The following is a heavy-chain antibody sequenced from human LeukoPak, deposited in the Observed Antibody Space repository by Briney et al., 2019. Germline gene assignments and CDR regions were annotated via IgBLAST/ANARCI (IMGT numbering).Heavy chain of an antibody. V-gene: IGHV4-59*12. CDR3: ARDHSSSWYNWFDP. Sequence: SETLSLTCTVSGGSISSYSWNWIRQPPGRGLEWIGHMYYRGSANFNPSLRSRVTMSLDTSKNQFSLKLSSVTAADTAVYYCARDHSSSWYNWFDPWGQGTLVTVSS. CDR1: GGSISSYS. D-gene: IGHD6-13*01. J-gene: IGHJ5*02. CDR2: MYYRGSA.